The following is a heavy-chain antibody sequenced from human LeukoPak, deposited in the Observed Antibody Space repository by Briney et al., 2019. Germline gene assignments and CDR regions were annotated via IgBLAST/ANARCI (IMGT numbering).Heavy chain of an antibody. Sequence: GGSLRLSCAASGFTFIDYDMHWVRQVIGKGLEWVSAIGIRGDTHYSGSVKGRFTISRENAESSLYLQMNSLRAEDTAVYYCARDTYQPGLIDCWGQGTLVTVSS. CDR3: ARDTYQPGLIDC. J-gene: IGHJ4*02. D-gene: IGHD2-2*01. CDR1: GFTFIDYD. V-gene: IGHV3-13*01. CDR2: IGIRGDT.